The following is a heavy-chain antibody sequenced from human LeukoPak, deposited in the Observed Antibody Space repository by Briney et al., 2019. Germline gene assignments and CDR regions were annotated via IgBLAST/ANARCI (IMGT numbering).Heavy chain of an antibody. D-gene: IGHD6-19*01. V-gene: IGHV4-59*01. Sequence: SETLSLTCTVSGGSIISYYWSWIRQPPGKGLEWIGYIYYSGSTNYNPSLKSQGTISVHTSKNQFSLKLSSVTAADTAVYYCERGPEQHSGSLIDYWGQGTLVTVSS. J-gene: IGHJ4*02. CDR1: GGSIISYY. CDR3: ERGPEQHSGSLIDY. CDR2: IYYSGST.